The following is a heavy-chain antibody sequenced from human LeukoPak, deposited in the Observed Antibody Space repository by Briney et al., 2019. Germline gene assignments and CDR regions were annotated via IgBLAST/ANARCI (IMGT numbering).Heavy chain of an antibody. J-gene: IGHJ4*02. CDR3: AKDVRTMVRGPYFDY. V-gene: IGHV3-30*18. CDR2: ISYDGSNK. Sequence: GGSLRLSCAASGFTFSRHGMHWVRQAPGKGLEWVAVISYDGSNKYYADSVKGRFTISRDNSKNTLYQQMNSLRAEDTAVYYCAKDVRTMVRGPYFDYWGQGTLVTVSS. D-gene: IGHD3-10*01. CDR1: GFTFSRHG.